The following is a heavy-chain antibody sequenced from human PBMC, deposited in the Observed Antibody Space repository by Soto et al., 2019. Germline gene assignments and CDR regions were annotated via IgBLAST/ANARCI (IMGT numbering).Heavy chain of an antibody. V-gene: IGHV1-8*01. CDR1: GYTFTSYD. CDR3: ARGVDAGLDY. J-gene: IGHJ4*02. CDR2: MSPQNDNT. D-gene: IGHD6-13*01. Sequence: QVQLVQSGAEVKKPGASVKVSCKASGYTFTSYDINWVRQATGQGLEWMGWMSPQNDNTGYAQNFQGRVIMTRDTSINTAYWELSSLRPEDTAVYYCARGVDAGLDYWGQGALVTVSS.